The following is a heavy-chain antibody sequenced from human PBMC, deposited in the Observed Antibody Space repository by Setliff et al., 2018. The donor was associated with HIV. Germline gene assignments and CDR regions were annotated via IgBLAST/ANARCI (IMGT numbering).Heavy chain of an antibody. CDR1: GGSIMTGDW. D-gene: IGHD2-2*02. V-gene: IGHV4-4*02. CDR2: INHSGST. J-gene: IGHJ4*02. CDR3: ARGYHLLNPDY. Sequence: SETLSLTCAVSGGSIMTGDWWSWVRQSPGKGLEWIGEINHSGSTNYSPSLKSRLTISVDTSKNQFSLKLSSVTAADTAVYYCARGYHLLNPDYWGQGTLVTVSS.